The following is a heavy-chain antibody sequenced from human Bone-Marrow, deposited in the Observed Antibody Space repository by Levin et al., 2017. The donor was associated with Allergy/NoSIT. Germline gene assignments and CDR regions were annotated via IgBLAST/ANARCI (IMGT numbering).Heavy chain of an antibody. CDR3: ARDHDSGWAWQY. V-gene: IGHV3-7*04. D-gene: IGHD6-19*01. CDR1: GFTFSRYW. CDR2: IKYDGSDR. Sequence: GGSLRLSCAASGFTFSRYWMNWVRQAPGKGLEYVASIKYDGSDRYYVDSVKGRFTISRDNAKNSLYLQMNSLRAEDTAVYYCARDHDSGWAWQYWGQGSLVTVSS. J-gene: IGHJ4*02.